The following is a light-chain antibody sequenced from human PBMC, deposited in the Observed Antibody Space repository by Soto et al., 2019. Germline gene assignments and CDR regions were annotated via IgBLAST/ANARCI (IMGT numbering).Light chain of an antibody. J-gene: IGKJ4*01. CDR3: QQYDNLPIT. Sequence: DIQMTQSPSSLSASVGDRVTITCRASQSIASRLNWYQQKPGSAPKLLIYGASTLESGVPSRFSGSGSGTDFTFTISSLQPEDIATYYCQQYDNLPITFGGGTKVDIK. V-gene: IGKV1-33*01. CDR1: QSIASR. CDR2: GAS.